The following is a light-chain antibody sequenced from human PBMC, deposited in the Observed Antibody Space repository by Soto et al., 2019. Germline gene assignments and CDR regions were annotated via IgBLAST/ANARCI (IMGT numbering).Light chain of an antibody. CDR1: SSDVGGYNY. CDR3: SSYTSSTTVV. J-gene: IGLJ7*01. CDR2: GFS. V-gene: IGLV2-14*01. Sequence: QSVLTQPASVSGSPGQSITISCTGTSSDVGGYNYVGWYQQHPGQAPKLLIYGFSDRPSGVSNRFSGSKSGNTASLTISGLQANDEADYYCSSYTSSTTVVFGGGTQLTVL.